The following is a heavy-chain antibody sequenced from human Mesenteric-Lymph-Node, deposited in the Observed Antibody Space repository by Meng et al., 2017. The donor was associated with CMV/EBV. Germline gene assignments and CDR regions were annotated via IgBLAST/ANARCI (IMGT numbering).Heavy chain of an antibody. J-gene: IGHJ6*02. V-gene: IGHV4-61*01. CDR1: GGSVSSHSYY. D-gene: IGHD4-11*01. CDR3: ARNWNTLTTFLGMDV. Sequence: SETLSLTCTVSGGSVSSHSYYWSWIRQPPGKGLEWIGYIYYSGSTNYNPSLKSRVTISVDRSKNQFSLRLSSMTAADTAVYYCARNWNTLTTFLGMDVWGQGTTVTVSS. CDR2: IYYSGST.